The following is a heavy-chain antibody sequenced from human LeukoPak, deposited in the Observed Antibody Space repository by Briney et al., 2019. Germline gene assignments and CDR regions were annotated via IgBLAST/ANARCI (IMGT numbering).Heavy chain of an antibody. D-gene: IGHD6-19*01. CDR1: GFTFGDFL. CDR2: IRSKAYGGTR. J-gene: IGHJ4*02. CDR3: TRGQYGYSSRLDS. V-gene: IGHV3-49*04. Sequence: GGSLRLSCTSSGFTFGDFLMSWVRQAPGKGLEWVGFIRSKAYGGTRQYAASVNGRFTTSRDDSKNIAYLQINSLKTEDTAVYYCTRGQYGYSSRLDSWGQGTLVTVSS.